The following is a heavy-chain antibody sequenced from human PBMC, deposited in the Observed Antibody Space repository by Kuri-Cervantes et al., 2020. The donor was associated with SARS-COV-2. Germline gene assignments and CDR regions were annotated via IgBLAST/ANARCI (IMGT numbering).Heavy chain of an antibody. J-gene: IGHJ6*03. V-gene: IGHV3-30*02. CDR1: GFTFSSYG. CDR2: IRYDGSNK. CDR3: ARLSYYDFYYMDV. D-gene: IGHD3-3*01. Sequence: GESLKISCAASGFTFSSYGMHWVRQAPGKGLEWVAFIRYDGSNKYYADSVKGRFTISRDNSKNTLYLQMNSLRAEDTAVYYCARLSYYDFYYMDVWGKGTTVTVSS.